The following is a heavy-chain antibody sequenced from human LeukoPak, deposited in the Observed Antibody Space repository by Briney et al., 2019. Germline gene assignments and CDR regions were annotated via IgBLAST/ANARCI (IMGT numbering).Heavy chain of an antibody. D-gene: IGHD2-15*01. CDR2: IKQDGSEK. Sequence: PEGSLGLSCAAPGFTFSSYWMSWVRQAPGKGLEWVANIKQDGSEKYYVDSVKGRFTISRDNAKNSLYLQMNSLRAEDTAVYYCARYIVVVVAAICWFDPWGQGTLVTVSS. CDR3: ARYIVVVVAAICWFDP. CDR1: GFTFSSYW. V-gene: IGHV3-7*01. J-gene: IGHJ5*02.